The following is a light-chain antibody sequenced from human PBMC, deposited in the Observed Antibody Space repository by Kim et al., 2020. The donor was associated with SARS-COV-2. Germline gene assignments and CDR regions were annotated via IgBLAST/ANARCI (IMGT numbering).Light chain of an antibody. CDR3: QVWDSSTRV. J-gene: IGLJ3*02. CDR2: RDS. CDR1: NIGSKN. Sequence: SVALGQTARSTCGGNNIGSKNVRWYQQKPGQAPVLVIYRDSNRPSGIPERFSGSNSGNTATLTISRAQAGDEADYYCQVWDSSTRVFGGGTQLTVL. V-gene: IGLV3-9*01.